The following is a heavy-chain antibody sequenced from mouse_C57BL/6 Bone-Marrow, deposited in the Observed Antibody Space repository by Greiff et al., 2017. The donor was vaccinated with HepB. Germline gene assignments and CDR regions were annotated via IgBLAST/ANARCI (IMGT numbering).Heavy chain of an antibody. V-gene: IGHV3-6*01. D-gene: IGHD1-1*01. Sequence: DVQLQESGPGLVKPSQSLSLTCSVTGYSITSGYYWNWIRQFPGNKLEWMGYISYDGSNNYNPSLKNRISITRDTSKNQFFLKLNSVTTEDTATYYCAREGYYGSDYFDYWGQGTTLTVSS. J-gene: IGHJ2*01. CDR1: GYSITSGYY. CDR3: AREGYYGSDYFDY. CDR2: ISYDGSN.